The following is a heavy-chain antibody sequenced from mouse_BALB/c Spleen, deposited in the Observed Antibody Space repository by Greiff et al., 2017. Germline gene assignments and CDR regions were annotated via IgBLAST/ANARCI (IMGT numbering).Heavy chain of an antibody. V-gene: IGHV1-54*01. CDR1: GYAFTNYL. Sequence: QVQLQQSGAELVRPGTSVKVSCKASGYAFTNYLIEWVKQRPGQGLEWIGVINPGSGGTNYNEKFKGKATLTADKSSSTAYMQLSSLTSDDSAVYFCARSGLRRSYWYFDVWGAGTTVTVSS. J-gene: IGHJ1*01. CDR3: ARSGLRRSYWYFDV. D-gene: IGHD2-4*01. CDR2: INPGSGGT.